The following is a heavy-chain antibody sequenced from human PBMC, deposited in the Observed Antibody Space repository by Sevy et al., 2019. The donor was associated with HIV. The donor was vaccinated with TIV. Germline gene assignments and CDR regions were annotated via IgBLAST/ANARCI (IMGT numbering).Heavy chain of an antibody. V-gene: IGHV1-18*01. CDR2: ISPHNGDT. D-gene: IGHD2-15*01. Sequence: ASVKVSCKASGYLFTSYRITWVRQAPGKRLELVGWISPHNGDTNYAQRVQDRVTMITDTSTTTAYKELRSLTSDDSAVYYCARAYCSGGRCYSLAYWGQGTLVTVSS. J-gene: IGHJ4*02. CDR1: GYLFTSYR. CDR3: ARAYCSGGRCYSLAY.